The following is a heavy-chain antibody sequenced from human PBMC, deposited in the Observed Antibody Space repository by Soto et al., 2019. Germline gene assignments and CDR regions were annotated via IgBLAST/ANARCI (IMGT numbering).Heavy chain of an antibody. CDR2: IYFSGTT. Sequence: SETLSLTCTVSGDSVSSGTYYWSWIRQPPGKGLEWIGYIYFSGTTNYNPSLKSRVTISEDTSKNQFSLKLSSVTAADTAVYYCARGIEGWYQGRYYYGMDVWGQGTTVTVSS. D-gene: IGHD6-19*01. CDR3: ARGIEGWYQGRYYYGMDV. CDR1: GDSVSSGTYY. V-gene: IGHV4-61*01. J-gene: IGHJ6*02.